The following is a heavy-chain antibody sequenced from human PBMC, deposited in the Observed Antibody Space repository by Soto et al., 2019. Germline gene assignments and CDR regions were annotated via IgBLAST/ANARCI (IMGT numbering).Heavy chain of an antibody. Sequence: SETLSLTCAVSGYSISSGYYWGWIRQPPGKGLEWIGSIYRSGKTYFNSTLKSRVTMSVDTSKNHFSLDLSSVTAADTAVYYCVRHELLYYFDNWGQGTLVTVSS. V-gene: IGHV4-38-2*01. CDR1: GYSISSGYY. CDR2: IYRSGKT. J-gene: IGHJ4*02. D-gene: IGHD1-7*01. CDR3: VRHELLYYFDN.